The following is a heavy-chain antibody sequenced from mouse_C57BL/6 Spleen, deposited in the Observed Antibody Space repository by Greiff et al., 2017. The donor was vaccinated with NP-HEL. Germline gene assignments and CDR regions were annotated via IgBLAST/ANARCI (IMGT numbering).Heavy chain of an antibody. CDR3: ARPLEIYYDYSWFAY. CDR1: GFTFSDYG. D-gene: IGHD2-4*01. CDR2: ISSGSSTI. V-gene: IGHV5-17*01. J-gene: IGHJ3*01. Sequence: EVQLVESGGGLVKPGGSLKLSCAASGFTFSDYGMHWVRQAPEKGLEWVAYISSGSSTIYYADTVKGRFTISRDNAKNTLFLQMTSLRSEDTAMYYCARPLEIYYDYSWFAYWGQGTLVTVSA.